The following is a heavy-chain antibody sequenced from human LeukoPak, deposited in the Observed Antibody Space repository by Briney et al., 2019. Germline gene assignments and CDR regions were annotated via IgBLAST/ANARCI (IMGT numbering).Heavy chain of an antibody. Sequence: SETLSLTCTVSGYSLSSGYYWGWIRQPPGKGLEWIGSIYHSGSTYYNPSLKSRVTISVDTSKNQFSLKLSSVTAADTAVYYCARDPLSIAAAGHFDYWGQGTLVTVSS. CDR1: GYSLSSGYY. CDR2: IYHSGST. CDR3: ARDPLSIAAAGHFDY. V-gene: IGHV4-38-2*02. J-gene: IGHJ4*02. D-gene: IGHD6-13*01.